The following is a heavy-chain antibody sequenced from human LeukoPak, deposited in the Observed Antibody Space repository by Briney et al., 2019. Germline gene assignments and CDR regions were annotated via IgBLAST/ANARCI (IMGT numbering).Heavy chain of an antibody. Sequence: GGSLRLSCAVSGFTVSSNYTTWVRQAPGKGLEWVSAIYTGGSTFYADSVKGRFTISGDNSKNTVYLQMNSLRVEDTAMYYCAGYYYHSSGYRFWGQGTLVTVSS. V-gene: IGHV3-53*01. J-gene: IGHJ4*02. CDR3: AGYYYHSSGYRF. D-gene: IGHD3-22*01. CDR1: GFTVSSNY. CDR2: IYTGGST.